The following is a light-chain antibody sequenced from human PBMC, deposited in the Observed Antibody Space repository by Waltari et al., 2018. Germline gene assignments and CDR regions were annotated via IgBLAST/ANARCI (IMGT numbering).Light chain of an antibody. V-gene: IGKV1-5*03. CDR3: QQYDSYSAT. J-gene: IGKJ1*01. CDR2: KAS. Sequence: DIQMTQSPSTLSASVGDRCTITCRASQSISSWLAWYQQKPGKAPKLLIYKASSLESGVPSRFSGSGSGTEFTLNITSLQPDDFATYYCQQYDSYSATFGQGTKVEI. CDR1: QSISSW.